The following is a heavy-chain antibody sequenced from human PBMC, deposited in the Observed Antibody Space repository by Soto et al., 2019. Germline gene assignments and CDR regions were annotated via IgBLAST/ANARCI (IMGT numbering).Heavy chain of an antibody. V-gene: IGHV3-23*01. D-gene: IGHD2-15*01. CDR3: TRDWLRSYCGSCYSSGVSAV. J-gene: IGHJ4*03. Sequence: GGSLRLSCAASGFTFSSYAMSWVRQAPGKGLEWVSAISGSGGSTYYADSVKGRFTISRDNSKNTLYLQMNSLRAEETAVYYCTRDWLRSYCGSCYSSGVSAVCGRGSLVIGSS. CDR1: GFTFSSYA. CDR2: ISGSGGST.